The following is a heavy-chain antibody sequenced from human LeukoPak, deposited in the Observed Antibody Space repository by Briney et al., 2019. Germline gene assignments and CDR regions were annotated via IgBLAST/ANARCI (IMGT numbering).Heavy chain of an antibody. D-gene: IGHD2-2*01. J-gene: IGHJ6*03. V-gene: IGHV4-39*01. CDR1: GGSISSSSYY. Sequence: SETLSLTCTVSGGSISSSSYYWGCLRQPPGKGLEWIGSIYYSGSTYYNPSLKSRVTISVDTSKNQFSLKLSSVTAADTAVYYCARSDCSSTSCPHAGYYYYMDVWGKGTTVTVPS. CDR2: IYYSGST. CDR3: ARSDCSSTSCPHAGYYYYMDV.